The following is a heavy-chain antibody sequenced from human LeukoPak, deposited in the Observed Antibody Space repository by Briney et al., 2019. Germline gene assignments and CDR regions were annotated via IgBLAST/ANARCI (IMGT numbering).Heavy chain of an antibody. CDR1: GGTFSSYT. Sequence: SVKVSCKASGGTFSSYTISWVRQAPGQGLEWMGRIIPILGIANYAQKSQGRVTITADKSTSTAYMELSSLRSEDTAVYYCARERRGVLLWFGKPYYMDVWGKGTTVTVSS. V-gene: IGHV1-69*04. CDR2: IIPILGIA. J-gene: IGHJ6*03. CDR3: ARERRGVLLWFGKPYYMDV. D-gene: IGHD3-10*01.